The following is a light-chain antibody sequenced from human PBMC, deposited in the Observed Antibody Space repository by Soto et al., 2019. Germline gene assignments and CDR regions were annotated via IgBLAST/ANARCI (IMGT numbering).Light chain of an antibody. Sequence: EIVLTQSPGTLSLSPGGRATLSCRASQSVSNNYLAWYQQKPGQAPRILIYGASNRATGIPDRFSGNGSGTDFTLTISRLEPEDFAVYYCQQYGSSGTLGQGTKVDI. J-gene: IGKJ1*01. CDR1: QSVSNNY. V-gene: IGKV3-20*01. CDR2: GAS. CDR3: QQYGSSGT.